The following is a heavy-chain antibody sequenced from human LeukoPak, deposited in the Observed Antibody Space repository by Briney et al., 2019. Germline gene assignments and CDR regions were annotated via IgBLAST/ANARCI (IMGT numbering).Heavy chain of an antibody. Sequence: GASVKVSCRTSGYTFTAYYIHWVRQAPGQGLEWMGWINPNSGGTNYAQKFQGRVTMTRDASISTAYMELSRLRSDDTAVYYCGSSVAVHLIYYWGQGTLVTVSS. V-gene: IGHV1-2*02. CDR2: INPNSGGT. D-gene: IGHD6-19*01. CDR3: GSSVAVHLIYY. CDR1: GYTFTAYY. J-gene: IGHJ4*02.